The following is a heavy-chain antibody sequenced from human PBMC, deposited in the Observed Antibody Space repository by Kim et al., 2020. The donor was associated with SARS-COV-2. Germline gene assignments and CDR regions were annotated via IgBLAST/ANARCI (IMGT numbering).Heavy chain of an antibody. CDR1: GYTFTSYY. D-gene: IGHD3-22*01. CDR3: AREDYYESSGFYYYYGMDV. V-gene: IGHV1-46*01. Sequence: ASVTVSCKASGYTFTSYYMHWVRQAPGQGLEWMGLINPSGGSTSYAQKFQGRVTMTRDTSTSTVYMELSSLRSEDTAVYYCAREDYYESSGFYYYYGMDVWGQGTTVTVSS. CDR2: INPSGGST. J-gene: IGHJ6*02.